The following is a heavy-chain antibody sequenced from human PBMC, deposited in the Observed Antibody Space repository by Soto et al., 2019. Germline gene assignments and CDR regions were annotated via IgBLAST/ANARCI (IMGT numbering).Heavy chain of an antibody. J-gene: IGHJ6*02. CDR3: ARVVPNEGYYYYGMDV. V-gene: IGHV3-30-3*01. CDR2: ISYDGSNK. CDR1: GFTFSSYA. D-gene: IGHD1-1*01. Sequence: GGSLRLSCAASGFTFSSYAMHWVRQAPGKGLEWVAVISYDGSNKYYADSVKGRFTISRDNSKNTLYLQMNSLSAEDTAVYYCARVVPNEGYYYYGMDVWGQGTTVTVSS.